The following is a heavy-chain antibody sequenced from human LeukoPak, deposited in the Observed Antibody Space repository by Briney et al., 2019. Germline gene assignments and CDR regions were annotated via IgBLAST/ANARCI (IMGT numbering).Heavy chain of an antibody. V-gene: IGHV3-49*04. CDR1: GFTFGDYA. Sequence: GGSLRLSCTASGFTFGDYAMSWVRQAPGKGLEWVGFIRSKAYGGTTEYAASVKGRFTISRGDSKSIAYLQMNSLKTEDTAVYYCIAAAGISPFDYWGQGTLVTVSS. CDR3: IAAAGISPFDY. CDR2: IRSKAYGGTT. J-gene: IGHJ4*02. D-gene: IGHD6-13*01.